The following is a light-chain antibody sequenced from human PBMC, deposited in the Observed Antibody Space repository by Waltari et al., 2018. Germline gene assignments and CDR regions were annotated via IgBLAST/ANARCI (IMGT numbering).Light chain of an antibody. CDR2: ETS. J-gene: IGKJ4*01. V-gene: IGKV1-5*01. CDR1: QSIDSW. Sequence: ETQRTQSPPPWSASVGDKAPITCQASQSIDSWLVWYQQKPGKAPKPLIYETSSLESGVPSRFSGSGSGTDFTLSISSLQPEDFATYYCQQYKNLPFTFGGGTKVEIK. CDR3: QQYKNLPFT.